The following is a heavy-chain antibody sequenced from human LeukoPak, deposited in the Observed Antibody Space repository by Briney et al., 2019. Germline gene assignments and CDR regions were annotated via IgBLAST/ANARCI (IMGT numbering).Heavy chain of an antibody. V-gene: IGHV4-31*03. CDR1: GGSISSGGYS. D-gene: IGHD2-15*01. CDR2: IYYSGST. CDR3: AKALGYCSGGSCYYYFDY. Sequence: SETLSLTCTVSGGSISSGGYSWSWIRQHPGKGLEWIGYIYYSGSTYYNPSLKSRVTISVDTSKNQFSLKLSSVTAEDTAVYYCAKALGYCSGGSCYYYFDYWGQGTLVTASS. J-gene: IGHJ4*02.